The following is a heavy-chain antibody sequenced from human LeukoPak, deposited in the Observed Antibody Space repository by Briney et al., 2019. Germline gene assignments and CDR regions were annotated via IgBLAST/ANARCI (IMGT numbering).Heavy chain of an antibody. Sequence: AVKVSCKASGYTFTSYGISWVRQAPGQGLEWMGGIIPIFGTANYAQKFQGRVTITADESTSTAYMELSSLRSEDTAVYYCAREGSSFNPDYWGQGTLVTVSS. CDR2: IIPIFGTA. V-gene: IGHV1-69*13. D-gene: IGHD6-13*01. CDR1: GYTFTSYG. CDR3: AREGSSFNPDY. J-gene: IGHJ4*02.